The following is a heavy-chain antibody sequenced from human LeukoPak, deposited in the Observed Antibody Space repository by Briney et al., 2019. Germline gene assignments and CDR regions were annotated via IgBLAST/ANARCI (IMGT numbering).Heavy chain of an antibody. V-gene: IGHV3-66*04. Sequence: PGECLRLSRGASRLTINIYAMSWVPEAPGKGLECVSDIYSGGSTYYADSAKGRFTISRDNYKNTLYLQMNSLRAEDTAVYYCARHRGYCSSTSCYPYYFDYWGQGTLVTVSS. J-gene: IGHJ4*02. CDR1: RLTINIYA. CDR2: IYSGGST. D-gene: IGHD2-2*01. CDR3: ARHRGYCSSTSCYPYYFDY.